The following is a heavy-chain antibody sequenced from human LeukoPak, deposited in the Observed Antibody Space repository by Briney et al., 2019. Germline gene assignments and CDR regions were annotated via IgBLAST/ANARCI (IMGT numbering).Heavy chain of an antibody. CDR2: ISGSGDST. J-gene: IGHJ6*02. CDR3: AKYLSAKGPPYALEV. V-gene: IGHV3-23*01. Sequence: GGSLRLSCAASDSTFRSYAMQWVRQAQGKGLEWVSGISGSGDSTFYADSVKGRFTIFRDNSKNTLYLQMNSLRAEDTAVYYCAKYLSAKGPPYALEVWGQGTTVTVSS. CDR1: DSTFRSYA.